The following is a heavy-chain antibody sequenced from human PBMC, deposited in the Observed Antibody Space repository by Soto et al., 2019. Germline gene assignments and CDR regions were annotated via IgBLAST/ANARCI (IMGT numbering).Heavy chain of an antibody. CDR1: GYTFTSYA. J-gene: IGHJ5*02. CDR3: ARVPMVRGAGGRFDP. D-gene: IGHD3-10*01. Sequence: QVQLVQSGAEVKKPGASVKVSCKASGYTFTSYAMHWVRQAPGQRLEWMGWINAGNGNTKYSQKFQGRVTITRDTSASTAYMELSSLRSEDTAVYYCARVPMVRGAGGRFDPWGQGPLVTVSP. CDR2: INAGNGNT. V-gene: IGHV1-3*01.